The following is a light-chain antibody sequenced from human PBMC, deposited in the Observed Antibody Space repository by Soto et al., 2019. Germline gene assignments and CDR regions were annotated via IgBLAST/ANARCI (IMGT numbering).Light chain of an antibody. CDR2: GTS. J-gene: IGKJ1*01. Sequence: EIVLTQSPGTLSLSPGERATLSCRASQSVRSNCLAWYQHKPGQAPRLLIYGTSSRATDIPDRFTGSGSGTDFTLTISRLEPEDFAVYYCQQYGSSPWTFGQGTKVDIK. CDR3: QQYGSSPWT. CDR1: QSVRSNC. V-gene: IGKV3-20*01.